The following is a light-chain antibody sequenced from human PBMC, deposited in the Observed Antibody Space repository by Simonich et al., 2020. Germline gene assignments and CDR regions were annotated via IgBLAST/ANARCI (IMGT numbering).Light chain of an antibody. CDR1: QSLLHSDGKTY. CDR3: MQSIQLPPFT. CDR2: EGS. Sequence: DIVMTQTPLSLSVTPGQPASISCKSSQSLLHSDGKTYLYWYLQKPGQSPQLLIYEGSNRFSGVPDRFSGSGSGTDFTLKISRVEAEDVGVYYCMQSIQLPPFTFGPGTKVDI. J-gene: IGKJ3*01. V-gene: IGKV2D-29*02.